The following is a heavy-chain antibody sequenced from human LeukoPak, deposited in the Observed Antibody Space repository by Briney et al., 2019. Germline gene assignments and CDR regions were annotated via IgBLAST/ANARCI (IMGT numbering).Heavy chain of an antibody. D-gene: IGHD1-14*01. CDR1: GYTFTSHG. Sequence: ASVKVSCKASGYTFTSHGISWVRQAPGEGREWMGWISPYIGNTNYVQKLQGRVTMTTDTSTSTAYMELSSLRSDDTAVYYCARNHYHKWFDHWGQGTLVTVSS. J-gene: IGHJ5*02. CDR2: ISPYIGNT. CDR3: ARNHYHKWFDH. V-gene: IGHV1-18*01.